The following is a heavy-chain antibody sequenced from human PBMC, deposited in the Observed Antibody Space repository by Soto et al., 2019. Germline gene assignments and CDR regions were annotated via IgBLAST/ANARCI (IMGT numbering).Heavy chain of an antibody. CDR1: GYTFTHYY. CDR2: INPNGGGP. J-gene: IGHJ3*02. V-gene: IGHV1-46*03. D-gene: IGHD3-22*01. CDR3: ARDSGDYYDNSNFPYKDFDM. Sequence: QVQLVQSGAEVKKPGASVKVSCKASGYTFTHYYVHWVRQAPGQGLEWMGLINPNGGGPTYTQKFQGGVAMTRERYTSTVYLEWSSLRSEDTAVYYCARDSGDYYDNSNFPYKDFDMWGQGTMVTVSS.